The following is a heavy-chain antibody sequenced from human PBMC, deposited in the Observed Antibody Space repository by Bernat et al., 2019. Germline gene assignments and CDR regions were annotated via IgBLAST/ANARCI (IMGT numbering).Heavy chain of an antibody. J-gene: IGHJ6*02. Sequence: QVQLVQSGAEVKKPGASVKVSCKASGYTFTSYGISWVRQAPGQGLEWMGWISAYNGNTNYAQKLQGRVTMTTDTSTSTAYMELRSLRSDDTAVYYCARDRRSSSCYFYYYGMDVWGQGTTVTVSS. D-gene: IGHD6-13*01. V-gene: IGHV1-18*01. CDR2: ISAYNGNT. CDR1: GYTFTSYG. CDR3: ARDRRSSSCYFYYYGMDV.